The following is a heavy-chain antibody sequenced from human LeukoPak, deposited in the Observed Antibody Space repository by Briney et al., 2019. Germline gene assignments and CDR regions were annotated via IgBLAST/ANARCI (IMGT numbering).Heavy chain of an antibody. J-gene: IGHJ4*02. CDR3: AREKRDTSGYYCFDY. V-gene: IGHV4-59*01. CDR1: GGSISSYY. CDR2: IYYSGST. Sequence: SETLSLTCTVSGGSISSYYWSWIRQPPGKGLEWIGYIYYSGSTNYNPSLMSRVTISLDTSKNQFSLKLSSVTAADTAVYYCAREKRDTSGYYCFDYWGQGTLVTVSS. D-gene: IGHD3-22*01.